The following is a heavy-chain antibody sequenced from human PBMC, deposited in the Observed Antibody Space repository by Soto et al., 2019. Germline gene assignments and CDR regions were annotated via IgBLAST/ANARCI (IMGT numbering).Heavy chain of an antibody. CDR3: AATIFGVVPSMDV. D-gene: IGHD3-3*01. V-gene: IGHV1-45*02. Sequence: GASVKVSCKASGYTFTYRYLHWVRQAPGQALEWMGWITPFNGNTNYAQKFQDRVTITRDRSMSTAYMELSSLRSEDTAMYYCAATIFGVVPSMDVWGQGTTVTVSS. CDR1: GYTFTYRY. CDR2: ITPFNGNT. J-gene: IGHJ6*02.